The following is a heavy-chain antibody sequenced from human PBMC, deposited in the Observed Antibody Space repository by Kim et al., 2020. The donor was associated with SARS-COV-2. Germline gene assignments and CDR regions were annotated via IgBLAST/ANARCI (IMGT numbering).Heavy chain of an antibody. Sequence: SVKVSCKASGGTFSSYAINWVRQAPGQGLEWMGRIIPIFTRANYAQKFQGRVTITADKSTSTAYMELSSLRSEDTAVYYCARDQGGNGKFDYWGQGTLVTVSS. CDR1: GGTFSSYA. V-gene: IGHV1-69*04. CDR3: ARDQGGNGKFDY. J-gene: IGHJ4*02. CDR2: IIPIFTRA.